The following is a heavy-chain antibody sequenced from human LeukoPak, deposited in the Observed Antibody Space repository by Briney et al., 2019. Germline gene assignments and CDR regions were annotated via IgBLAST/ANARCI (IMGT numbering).Heavy chain of an antibody. Sequence: ASVKVSCKASGYTFTSYGISWVRQAPGQGLEWMGWISAYNGNTNYAQKLQGRVTMTTDTSTSTAYMELRSLRSDDTAVYYCARDRRYYYGSGSSGLFDPWGQGTLVTVSS. CDR1: GYTFTSYG. CDR2: ISAYNGNT. D-gene: IGHD3-10*01. CDR3: ARDRRYYYGSGSSGLFDP. J-gene: IGHJ5*02. V-gene: IGHV1-18*01.